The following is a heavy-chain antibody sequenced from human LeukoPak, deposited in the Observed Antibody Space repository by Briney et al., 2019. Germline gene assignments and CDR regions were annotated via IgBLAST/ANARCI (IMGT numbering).Heavy chain of an antibody. J-gene: IGHJ4*02. CDR2: IIPIFGTA. CDR3: AKDDAWLQFDD. V-gene: IGHV1-69*01. CDR1: GGTFSSYA. D-gene: IGHD5-24*01. Sequence: ASVKVSCKASGGTFSSYAISWVRQAPGQGLEWMGGIIPIFGTANYAQKFQGRVTITADESTSTAYMELSSLRSEDTAVYYCAKDDAWLQFDDWGQGTLVTVSS.